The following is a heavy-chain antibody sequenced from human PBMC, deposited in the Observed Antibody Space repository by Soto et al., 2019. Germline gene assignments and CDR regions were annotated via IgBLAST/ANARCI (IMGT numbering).Heavy chain of an antibody. D-gene: IGHD3-10*01. CDR2: IIPIFGTA. CDR1: GGTFSSYA. V-gene: IGHV1-69*06. Sequence: SVKVSCKASGGTFSSYAISWVRQAPGQGLEWMGGIIPIFGTANYAQKFQGRVTIIADKSTSTAYMELSSLRSEDTAVYYCALEGGYGSGSYLLHYYGMDVWGQGTTVTVSS. CDR3: ALEGGYGSGSYLLHYYGMDV. J-gene: IGHJ6*02.